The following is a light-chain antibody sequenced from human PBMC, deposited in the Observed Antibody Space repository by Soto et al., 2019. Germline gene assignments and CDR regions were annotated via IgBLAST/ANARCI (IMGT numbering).Light chain of an antibody. CDR3: QQRSNWPPVT. CDR1: QSVKSS. CDR2: DAS. V-gene: IGKV3-11*01. J-gene: IGKJ4*01. Sequence: EVVLTQSPAILSLSPGERATLSCRASQSVKSSLAWYQQKPGQPPRLLIYDASHRATGIPARSSGSGSGTDFTLTISGLEPEDVAVYFCQQRSNWPPVTFGGGTKVQI.